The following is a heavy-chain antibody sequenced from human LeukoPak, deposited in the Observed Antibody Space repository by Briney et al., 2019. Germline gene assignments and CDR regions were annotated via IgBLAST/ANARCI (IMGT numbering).Heavy chain of an antibody. J-gene: IGHJ4*02. Sequence: QPGGSLRLSCAASGFTFSSYGMHWVRQAPGKGLEWVAFIRYDGSNKYYADSVKGRFTISRDNSKNTLYLQMNSLRAEDAAVYYCARGSTVTFPFDHWGQGTLVTVSS. CDR2: IRYDGSNK. CDR3: ARGSTVTFPFDH. V-gene: IGHV3-30*02. D-gene: IGHD4-17*01. CDR1: GFTFSSYG.